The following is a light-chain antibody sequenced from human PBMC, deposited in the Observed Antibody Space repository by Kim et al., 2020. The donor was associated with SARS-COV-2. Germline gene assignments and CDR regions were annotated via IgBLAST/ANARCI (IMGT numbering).Light chain of an antibody. Sequence: QSALTQPASVSGSLGQSITISCTGTTSDVGGYNSVSWYQQHPGTTPKLIIYGVNQRPSGISNRLSGSKSGNTASLTISGLQSEDEADYHCCSYTGSDTYVFGTGTKVTVL. J-gene: IGLJ1*01. CDR3: CSYTGSDTYV. CDR2: GVN. CDR1: TSDVGGYNS. V-gene: IGLV2-14*01.